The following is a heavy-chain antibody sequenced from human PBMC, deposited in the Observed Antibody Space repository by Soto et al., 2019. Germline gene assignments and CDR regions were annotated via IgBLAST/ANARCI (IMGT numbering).Heavy chain of an antibody. V-gene: IGHV1-69*01. D-gene: IGHD2-15*01. CDR1: GGTFSSFA. CDR3: ARPACSGGSCYPNFDY. Sequence: QVQLVQSGAEVKKPGSSVKVSCKASGGTFSSFAISWVRQAPGQVLEWMGGVIPIFGTANYAQKFQGRVTIDADESTSTGYMELRSLRSEDTAVYYCARPACSGGSCYPNFDYWGQGTLVTVSS. CDR2: VIPIFGTA. J-gene: IGHJ4*02.